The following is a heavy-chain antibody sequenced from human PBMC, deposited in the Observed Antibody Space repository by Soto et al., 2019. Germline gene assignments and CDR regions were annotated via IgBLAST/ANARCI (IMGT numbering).Heavy chain of an antibody. CDR1: GYTFTSYG. Sequence: VASVKVSCKASGYTFTSYGISWVRQAPGQGLEWMGWISAYNGNTNYAQKLQGRVTMTTDTSTSTAYMELRSLRSDDTAVYYCARRDCGGDCYQAGFDYWGQGTLVTVSS. CDR2: ISAYNGNT. J-gene: IGHJ4*02. CDR3: ARRDCGGDCYQAGFDY. D-gene: IGHD2-21*02. V-gene: IGHV1-18*04.